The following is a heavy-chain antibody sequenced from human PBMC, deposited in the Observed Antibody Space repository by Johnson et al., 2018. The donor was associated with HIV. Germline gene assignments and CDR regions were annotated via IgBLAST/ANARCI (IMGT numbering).Heavy chain of an antibody. V-gene: IGHV3-30*04. CDR3: ATDSYDAFDI. CDR2: ISYDGSNK. J-gene: IGHJ3*02. Sequence: QVQLVESGGGLVQPGGSLRLSCAASGFTFSSYAMHWVRQAPGKGLEWVAVISYDGSNKYYVDSVKGRFTISRDNAKNSLYLQMNSLRVEDTAVYYCATDSYDAFDIWGQGKMVTVSS. D-gene: IGHD2-21*02. CDR1: GFTFSSYA.